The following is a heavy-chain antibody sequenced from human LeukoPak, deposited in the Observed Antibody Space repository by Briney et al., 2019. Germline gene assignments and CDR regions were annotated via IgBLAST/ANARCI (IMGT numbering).Heavy chain of an antibody. CDR3: ARDQRYSSGWLV. CDR1: GFTFSDYY. CDR2: ISSSGSTI. J-gene: IGHJ4*02. V-gene: IGHV3-11*01. D-gene: IGHD6-19*01. Sequence: GGSLRLSCAASGFTFSDYYMSWIRQAPGEGLEWVSYISSSGSTIYYADSVKGRFTISRDNAKNSLYPQMNSLRAEDTAVYYCARDQRYSSGWLVWGQGTLVTVSS.